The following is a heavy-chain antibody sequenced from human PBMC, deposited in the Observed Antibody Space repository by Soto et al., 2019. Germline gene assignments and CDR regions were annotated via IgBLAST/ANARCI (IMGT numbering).Heavy chain of an antibody. D-gene: IGHD6-13*01. V-gene: IGHV3-23*01. Sequence: GGSLRLSCVASAFVLRDYPMNWVRQAPGKGLEWVSAISGSGGSTYYADSVKGRFTISRDNSKNTLYLQMNSLRAEDTAVYYCAGIAAAGSNDAFDIWGQGTMVTVSS. CDR1: AFVLRDYP. CDR3: AGIAAAGSNDAFDI. CDR2: ISGSGGST. J-gene: IGHJ3*02.